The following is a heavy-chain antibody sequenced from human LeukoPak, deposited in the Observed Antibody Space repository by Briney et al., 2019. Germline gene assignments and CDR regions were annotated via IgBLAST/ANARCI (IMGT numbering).Heavy chain of an antibody. CDR3: ARAYPGGFGELLFRY. V-gene: IGHV4-34*01. Sequence: SETLSLTCAVYGGSFSGYYWSWLRQPPGKGLEWIGEINHSGSPNYNPSLKSRVTIPVDTSKNQFSLKLSPVTAADTPVLFCARAYPGGFGELLFRYWGQGTLVTVSS. D-gene: IGHD3-10*01. CDR2: INHSGSP. J-gene: IGHJ4*02. CDR1: GGSFSGYY.